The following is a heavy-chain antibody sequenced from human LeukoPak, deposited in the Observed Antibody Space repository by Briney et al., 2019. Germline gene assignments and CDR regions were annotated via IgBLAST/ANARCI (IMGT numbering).Heavy chain of an antibody. CDR2: INHSGST. CDR3: ARGGFGNYEDWFDP. D-gene: IGHD1-7*01. Sequence: SETLSLTCAVYGGSFSGYYWSWIRQPPGKGLEWIGEINHSGSTNYNPSLKSRVTISVDTSKNQFSLKLSSVTAADTAVYYCARGGFGNYEDWFDPWGQGTLVTVSS. CDR1: GGSFSGYY. J-gene: IGHJ5*02. V-gene: IGHV4-34*01.